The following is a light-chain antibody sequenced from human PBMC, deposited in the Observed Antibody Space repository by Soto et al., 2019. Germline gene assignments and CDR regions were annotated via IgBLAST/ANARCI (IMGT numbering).Light chain of an antibody. Sequence: QSALTQPASVSGSPGQSITISCTGTSSDIGSYNYVSWYQHYPGKAPRLLIYEVTNRPSGVSNRFSGSKSGNTASLTISGLQAEDDADYYCCSYRSSRTWVFGGGTPLTVL. CDR1: SSDIGSYNY. V-gene: IGLV2-14*01. CDR3: CSYRSSRTWV. J-gene: IGLJ3*02. CDR2: EVT.